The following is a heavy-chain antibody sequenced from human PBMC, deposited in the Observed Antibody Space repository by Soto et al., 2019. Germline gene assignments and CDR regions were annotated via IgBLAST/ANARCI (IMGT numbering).Heavy chain of an antibody. J-gene: IGHJ4*02. V-gene: IGHV4-31*03. CDR3: ARDGSSSWFGTDY. Sequence: LYLTCTVSCGSISSGGYYWSWIRPHPGKGLEWIGYIYYSGSTYYNPSLKSRVTISVDTSKNQFSLKLSSVTAADTAVYYCARDGSSSWFGTDYWGQGTLVTVSS. CDR1: CGSISSGGYY. CDR2: IYYSGST. D-gene: IGHD6-13*01.